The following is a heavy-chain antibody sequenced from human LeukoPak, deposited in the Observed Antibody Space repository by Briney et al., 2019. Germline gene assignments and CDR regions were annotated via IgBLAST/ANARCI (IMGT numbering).Heavy chain of an antibody. CDR3: ARDASKYYYDSSGYLNCYYYGMDV. Sequence: PGRSLRLSCAASGFTFSSYSMNWVRQAPGKGLEWVSVIYSGGSTYYADSVEGRFTISRDNSKNTLYLQMNSLRAEDTAVYYCARDASKYYYDSSGYLNCYYYGMDVWGQGTTVTVSS. D-gene: IGHD3-22*01. J-gene: IGHJ6*02. CDR1: GFTFSSYS. V-gene: IGHV3-53*01. CDR2: IYSGGST.